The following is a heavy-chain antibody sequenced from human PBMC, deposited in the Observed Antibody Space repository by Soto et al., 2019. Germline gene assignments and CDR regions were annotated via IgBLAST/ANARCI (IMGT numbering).Heavy chain of an antibody. CDR2: VYYTGNN. V-gene: IGHV4-31*03. D-gene: IGHD3-3*01. CDR1: GGCFRRASYY. CDR3: ARVRRSAHYHDY. Sequence: PSETLSLRCTVSGGCFRRASYYWSWIRQHPGRGMEWIGYVYYTGNNYYNQSLKSRLAISVDTSKNKFSLKLTSVTAEDTAVYYCARVRRSAHYHDYLGQGSLVTVSS. J-gene: IGHJ4*02.